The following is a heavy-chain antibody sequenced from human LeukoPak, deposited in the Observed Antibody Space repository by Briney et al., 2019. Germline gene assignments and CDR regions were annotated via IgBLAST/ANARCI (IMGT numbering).Heavy chain of an antibody. CDR3: ARLGYCSSTSCQ. V-gene: IGHV1-46*01. J-gene: IGHJ4*02. CDR2: INPSGGST. D-gene: IGHD2-2*01. CDR1: GYTFTSYP. Sequence: ASVKVSCKASGYTFTSYPLHWVRQAPGQELEWMGIINPSGGSTNYAPKFQGRVTMTRDTSTSTVYMDLSSLRSEDTAVYYCARLGYCSSTSCQWGQGTVVTVSS.